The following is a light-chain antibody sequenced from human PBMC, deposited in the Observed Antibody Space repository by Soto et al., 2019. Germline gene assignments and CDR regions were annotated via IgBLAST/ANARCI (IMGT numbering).Light chain of an antibody. J-gene: IGKJ4*01. CDR3: QQYYSYPVT. Sequence: DIQMTQSPSTLSASVGDRVTITCRASQSISFWLAWYQQKPGKAPQLMVQKASSLERGVPSRFSGSGSGTEFTLTISSLQPDDSATYYCQQYYSYPVTFGGGTKVDVK. CDR2: KAS. CDR1: QSISFW. V-gene: IGKV1-5*03.